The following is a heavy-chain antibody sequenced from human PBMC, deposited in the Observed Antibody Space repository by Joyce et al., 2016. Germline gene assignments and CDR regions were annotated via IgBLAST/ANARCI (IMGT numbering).Heavy chain of an antibody. J-gene: IGHJ6*02. CDR1: GHIFTNYF. CDR2: INPATVSA. Sequence: QVHLVQSGAEVTKPGASVRVSCKASGHIFTNYFVHWGRQAPGQGLEWMGIINPATVSATYAQRFQDRVTMTRDTSTSTVYMEMVSLTSDDTGIYYCAREMAAGTTIFGVVKGPFLLGMDVWGQGTTVIVS. V-gene: IGHV1-46*01. CDR3: AREMAAGTTIFGVVKGPFLLGMDV. D-gene: IGHD3-3*01.